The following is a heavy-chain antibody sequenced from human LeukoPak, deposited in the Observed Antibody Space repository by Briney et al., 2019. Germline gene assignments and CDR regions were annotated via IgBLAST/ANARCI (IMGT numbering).Heavy chain of an antibody. D-gene: IGHD2-21*02. CDR1: RGAIKFYY. CDR2: IYFSGGT. V-gene: IGHV4-59*08. J-gene: IGHJ4*02. Sequence: KTSETLSLTCTVSRGAIKFYYWGWIRRPPGKGLGWSGNIYFSGGTHYNPSLTSVVSISVDTSNNQFSLRMTSLTASNTAVYYCARHVGPPGDWSGGFAFWGQGSLVTVSS. CDR3: ARHVGPPGDWSGGFAF.